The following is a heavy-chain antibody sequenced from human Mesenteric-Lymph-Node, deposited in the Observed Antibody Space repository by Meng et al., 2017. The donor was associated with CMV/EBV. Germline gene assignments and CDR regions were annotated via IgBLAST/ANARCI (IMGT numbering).Heavy chain of an antibody. CDR3: ASLEIEYSSSSS. CDR2: IYYSGST. CDR1: GGSISSGGYY. V-gene: IGHV4-31*03. J-gene: IGHJ5*02. Sequence: CTGSGGSISSGGYYWSWIRQHPGRGLEWIGYIYYSGSTYYNPSLKSRVTISVDTSKNQFSLKLSSVTAADTAVYYCASLEIEYSSSSSWGQGTLVTVSS. D-gene: IGHD6-6*01.